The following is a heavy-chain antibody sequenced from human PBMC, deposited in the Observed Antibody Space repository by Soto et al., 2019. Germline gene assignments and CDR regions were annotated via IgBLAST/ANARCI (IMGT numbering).Heavy chain of an antibody. CDR2: IRSKAYGGTT. D-gene: IGHD1-20*01. CDR3: TRNDLTGWFDP. CDR1: GFTFGDYA. J-gene: IGHJ5*02. Sequence: GGSLRLSCTASGFTFGDYAMSWVRQAPGKGLEWVGFIRSKAYGGTTEYAASVKGRFTISRDDSKSIAYLQMSSLKTEDTAVYYCTRNDLTGWFDPWGQGNLVTVSS. V-gene: IGHV3-49*04.